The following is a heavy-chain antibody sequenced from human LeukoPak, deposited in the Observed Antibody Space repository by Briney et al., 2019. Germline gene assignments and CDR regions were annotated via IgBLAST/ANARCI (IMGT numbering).Heavy chain of an antibody. D-gene: IGHD4-17*01. Sequence: SGGSLRLSCAASGFTFSSYAMSWVRQAPGKGLEWVSAISGSGGSTYYADSVKGRFTISRDNSKNTLYLQMNSLRAEDTAVYYCAKDLMTTVTPSPFDYWGQGTLVTVSS. CDR2: ISGSGGST. V-gene: IGHV3-23*01. CDR1: GFTFSSYA. J-gene: IGHJ4*02. CDR3: AKDLMTTVTPSPFDY.